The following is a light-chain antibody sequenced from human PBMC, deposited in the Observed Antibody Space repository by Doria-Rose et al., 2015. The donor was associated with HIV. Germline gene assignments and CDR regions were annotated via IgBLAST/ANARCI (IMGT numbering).Light chain of an antibody. J-gene: IGKJ1*01. CDR2: DGS. Sequence: EIVLTQSPGTLSLSPGERATLSRRASQSFSSTYLAWYQQRPGQAPSLLIYDGSTRATGIPDRFSPSGSGTDFTLTINRLEPEDFALYYCHQYGTSWTFGQGTKVEI. CDR3: HQYGTSWT. CDR1: QSFSSTY. V-gene: IGKV3-20*01.